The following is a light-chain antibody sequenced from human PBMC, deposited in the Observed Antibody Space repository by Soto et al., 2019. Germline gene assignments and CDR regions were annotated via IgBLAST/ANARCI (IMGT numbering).Light chain of an antibody. J-gene: IGKJ3*01. CDR3: QQYDVWPFT. Sequence: EIVMTQSPATLSVSPGESATLSCRASRSVYANLAWYQQRPGQAPRLLIYGAFTRATDIPAIFRGSGSGTEFSLTISSVQSEDFAVYYCQQYDVWPFTFGPGTKVDMK. CDR2: GAF. V-gene: IGKV3-15*01. CDR1: RSVYAN.